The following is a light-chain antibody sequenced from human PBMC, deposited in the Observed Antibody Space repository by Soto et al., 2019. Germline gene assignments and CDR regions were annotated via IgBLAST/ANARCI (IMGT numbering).Light chain of an antibody. CDR3: QQYGSSPWT. Sequence: ENVLTQSPGTLSLSPGERATLSCRASQSVSKTYLAWYQQKPGQAPRLLIYGASSRATGTPDRFSGSGSGTDFPLTISRLEPEDFAGYYCQQYGSSPWTFGQGTKVEIK. CDR1: QSVSKTY. J-gene: IGKJ1*01. V-gene: IGKV3-20*01. CDR2: GAS.